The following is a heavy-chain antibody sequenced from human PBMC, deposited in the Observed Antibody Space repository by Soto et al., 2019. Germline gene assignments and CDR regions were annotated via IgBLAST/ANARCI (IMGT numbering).Heavy chain of an antibody. CDR2: VSPGGDTV. J-gene: IGHJ3*01. CDR1: GFPYSVYS. V-gene: IGHV3-48*02. CDR3: VRGSRANCFDL. Sequence: DVQLAESGGGLVQPGGSLRLSCVASGFPYSVYSMDWVRQVPGKGLEWLAYVSPGGDTVHYADSVNGRFFISRDTPRNSDFLQMKSLRHEDTAVYYCVRGSRANCFDLLGQGTVITVSS.